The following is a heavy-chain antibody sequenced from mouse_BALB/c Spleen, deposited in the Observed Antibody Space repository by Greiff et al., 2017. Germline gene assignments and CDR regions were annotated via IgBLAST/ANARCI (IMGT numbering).Heavy chain of an antibody. CDR3: AIPHYYGSPWFAY. Sequence: QVQLQQSGAELAKPGASVKMSCKASGYTFTSYWMHWVKQRPGQGLEWIGYINPSTGYTEYNQKFKDKATLTADKSSSTAYMQLSSLTSEDSAVYYCAIPHYYGSPWFAYWGQGTLVTVSA. J-gene: IGHJ3*01. CDR2: INPSTGYT. CDR1: GYTFTSYW. D-gene: IGHD1-1*01. V-gene: IGHV1-7*01.